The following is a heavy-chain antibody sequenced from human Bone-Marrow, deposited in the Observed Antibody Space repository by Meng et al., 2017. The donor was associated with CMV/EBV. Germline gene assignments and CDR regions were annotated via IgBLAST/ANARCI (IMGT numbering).Heavy chain of an antibody. CDR1: GYTFTGYY. J-gene: IGHJ6*02. D-gene: IGHD2-15*01. CDR3: ARDRGSSYYSVYGMDV. CDR2: INHNSGST. V-gene: IGHV1-2*02. Sequence: ASVKVSCKASGYTFTGYYMHWVRQAPGQGLEWMGWINHNSGSTNYAQKFQDRVTMTRDTSIGTAYMELNRLRSDDTAVYYCARDRGSSYYSVYGMDVWGQGTTVTVSS.